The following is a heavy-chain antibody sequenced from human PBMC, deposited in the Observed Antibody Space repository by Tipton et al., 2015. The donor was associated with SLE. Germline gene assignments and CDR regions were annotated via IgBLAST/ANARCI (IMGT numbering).Heavy chain of an antibody. V-gene: IGHV4-59*11. CDR1: GGSISSHY. CDR2: IYYSGST. Sequence: TLSLTCTVSGGSISSHYWSWIRQPPGQGLEWIGYIYYSGSTNYNPSLKSRVTISVDTSKNQFSLKLSSVTAADTAVYYCAGNGYILGYWGQGTLVTVSS. CDR3: AGNGYILGY. D-gene: IGHD5-18*01. J-gene: IGHJ4*02.